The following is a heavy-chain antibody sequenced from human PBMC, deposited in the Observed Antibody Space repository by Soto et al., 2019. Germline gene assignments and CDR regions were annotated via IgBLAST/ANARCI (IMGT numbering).Heavy chain of an antibody. V-gene: IGHV1-69*13. Sequence: GASVKVSCKASGGTFSSYAISWVRQAPGQGLEWMGGIIPIFGTANYAQKFQGRVTITADESTSTAYMELSSLRSEDTAVYYCSLEGGTSSGYFDYWGQGTLVTVSS. CDR1: GGTFSSYA. CDR3: SLEGGTSSGYFDY. D-gene: IGHD6-6*01. CDR2: IIPIFGTA. J-gene: IGHJ4*02.